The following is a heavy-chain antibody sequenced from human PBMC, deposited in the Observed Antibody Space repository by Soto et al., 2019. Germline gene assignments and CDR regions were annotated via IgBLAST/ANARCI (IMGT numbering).Heavy chain of an antibody. J-gene: IGHJ4*02. CDR1: GGSISSGDYY. V-gene: IGHV4-31*03. Sequence: QVQLQESGPGLVKPSQTLSLTCTVSGGSISSGDYYWSWIRQHPGKGLEWIGYIYYSGSTFYNPSLKNRVTISVDTSKNQFSLKLSSVTAADTALYYCARKKGYSYGPHYFDYWGQGTLVAVSS. CDR2: IYYSGST. CDR3: ARKKGYSYGPHYFDY. D-gene: IGHD5-18*01.